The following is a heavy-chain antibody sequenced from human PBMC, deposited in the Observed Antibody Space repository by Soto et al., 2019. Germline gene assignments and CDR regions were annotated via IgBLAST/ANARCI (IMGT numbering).Heavy chain of an antibody. J-gene: IGHJ4*02. Sequence: QVQLVESGGGLVKPGGSLRLSCAASGFTFSDYYMSWILQSPGKGREWVSYISSSGSTIYYADSVKGRFTISRDNAKNALYLQMTSLRAEDTAVYYCARWVKREPLDYWGQGTLVTVSS. D-gene: IGHD1-26*01. CDR3: ARWVKREPLDY. V-gene: IGHV3-11*01. CDR2: ISSSGSTI. CDR1: GFTFSDYY.